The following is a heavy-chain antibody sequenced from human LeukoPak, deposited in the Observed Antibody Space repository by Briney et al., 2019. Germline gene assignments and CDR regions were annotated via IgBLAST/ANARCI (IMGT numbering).Heavy chain of an antibody. Sequence: PSETLSLTCAVSGGSIDGRSYNWGWVRQPPGKGLEWIGSIYDSLSAYYNPSLKSRVTISIDMSKKQFPLNLNSATAADSAVYYCARFVSIRGGIHLNYFDSWGQGRLVTVSS. D-gene: IGHD2-15*01. CDR2: IYDSLSA. CDR1: GGSIDGRSYN. CDR3: ARFVSIRGGIHLNYFDS. J-gene: IGHJ4*02. V-gene: IGHV4-39*01.